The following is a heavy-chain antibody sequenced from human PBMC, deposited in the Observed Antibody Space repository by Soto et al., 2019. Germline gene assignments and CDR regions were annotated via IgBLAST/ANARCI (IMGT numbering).Heavy chain of an antibody. J-gene: IGHJ3*01. CDR2: ISYDGDYT. Sequence: QVQLVESGGGVVQPGRSLTLSCVVSGVTFRTYGIHWVRQAPGKGLEWVAVISYDGDYTSYADSVKGRFTISRDNSKNTIYLQLTSLGAEDTALYYCAKSDRGVFGVVMSPALDPLEVWGQGTMVAVSS. D-gene: IGHD3-3*01. CDR3: AKSDRGVFGVVMSPALDPLEV. CDR1: GVTFRTYG. V-gene: IGHV3-30*18.